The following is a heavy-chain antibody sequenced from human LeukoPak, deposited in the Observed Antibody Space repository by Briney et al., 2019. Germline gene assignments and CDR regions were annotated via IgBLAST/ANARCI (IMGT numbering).Heavy chain of an antibody. CDR2: IYYSGST. Sequence: SETLSLTCTVSGGSISSYYWSWIRQPPGKGLEWIGYIYYSGSTNYNPSLKSRVTISVDTSKNQFSLKLSSVTAADTAVYYCARQQWLVPFDPWGQGTLVTVSS. CDR1: GGSISSYY. CDR3: ARQQWLVPFDP. V-gene: IGHV4-59*01. J-gene: IGHJ5*02. D-gene: IGHD6-19*01.